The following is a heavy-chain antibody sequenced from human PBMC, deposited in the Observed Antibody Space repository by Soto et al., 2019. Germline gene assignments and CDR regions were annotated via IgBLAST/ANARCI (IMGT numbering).Heavy chain of an antibody. D-gene: IGHD1-26*01. J-gene: IGHJ6*02. V-gene: IGHV3-30-3*01. CDR2: ISYDGSNK. CDR1: GFTFSSYA. Sequence: GGSLRLSCAASGFTFSSYAMHWVRQAPGKGLEWVAVISYDGSNKYYADSVKGRFTISRDNSKNTLYLQMNSLRAEDTAVYYCARGVGSSGSSHYYYYYGMDVWGQGTTVTVSS. CDR3: ARGVGSSGSSHYYYYYGMDV.